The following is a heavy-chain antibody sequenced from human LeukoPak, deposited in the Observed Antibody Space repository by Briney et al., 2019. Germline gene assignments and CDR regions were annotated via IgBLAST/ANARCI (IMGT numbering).Heavy chain of an antibody. CDR1: GLTFSNAW. J-gene: IGHJ5*02. CDR2: IKSKTDGGTT. CDR3: TRGYWFDP. D-gene: IGHD3-10*01. V-gene: IGHV3-15*01. Sequence: GGSLRLSCAASGLTFSNAWMSCVRQAPGRGLEWVGRIKSKTDGGTTDYAAPVKGRFTIPRDDSKNTLYLQMNSLKTEDTAVYHCTRGYWFDPWGRGTLVTVSS.